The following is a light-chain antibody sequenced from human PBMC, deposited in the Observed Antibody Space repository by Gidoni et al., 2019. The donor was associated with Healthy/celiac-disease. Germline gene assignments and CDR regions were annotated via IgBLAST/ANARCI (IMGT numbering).Light chain of an antibody. J-gene: IGLJ1*01. CDR2: EDS. CDR1: ALPKKY. Sequence: SYELTQPPPVAVSPGQTARINCSGDALPKKYAYWYQQKSGQAPVLVIYEDSKRPSWLPARFSGSSSGTMATLTISGAQVDDEADYYCYSTYSSGNLYVFGTGTKVTVL. CDR3: YSTYSSGNLYV. V-gene: IGLV3-10*01.